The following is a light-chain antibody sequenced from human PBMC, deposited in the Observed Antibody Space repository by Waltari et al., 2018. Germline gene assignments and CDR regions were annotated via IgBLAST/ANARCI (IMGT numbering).Light chain of an antibody. CDR3: AVWDDSLNGCV. Sequence: QSVLTQPPSASGTPGQRVTISCSGGSSNIGSNTVNWYQQPPGTAPKLLIFSHNQRPSGVPDRFSGSQSGTSASLSISGLQSEDEADYYCAVWDDSLNGCVFGTGTKVTVL. J-gene: IGLJ1*01. CDR2: SHN. V-gene: IGLV1-44*01. CDR1: SSNIGSNT.